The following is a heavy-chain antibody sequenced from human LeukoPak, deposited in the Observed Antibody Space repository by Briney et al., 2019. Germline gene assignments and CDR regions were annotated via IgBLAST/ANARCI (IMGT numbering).Heavy chain of an antibody. Sequence: SETLSLTCTVSGGSISTYYWTWIRQIPGKGLEWIGYIYYTGTTNYNPLFESRATISVDTSKNQFSLKLTSVTAADTAVYFCARGEDFERYYLAYWGQGTLVTVSS. V-gene: IGHV4-59*01. CDR2: IYYTGTT. D-gene: IGHD3-9*01. J-gene: IGHJ4*02. CDR1: GGSISTYY. CDR3: ARGEDFERYYLAY.